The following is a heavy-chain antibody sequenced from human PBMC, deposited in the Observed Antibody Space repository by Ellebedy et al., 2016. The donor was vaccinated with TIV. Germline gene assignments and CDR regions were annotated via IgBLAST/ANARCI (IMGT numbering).Heavy chain of an antibody. CDR2: IGTAGNT. Sequence: GESLKISCAASEFTISSYEMHWVRQSTGKRLEWVSAIGTAGNTFFTDFVKGRFTISRDNAKNSLYLQMDSLRADDTAVYYCARAGDYNLLSPAGGYWGQGTLVTVSS. CDR3: ARAGDYNLLSPAGGY. CDR1: EFTISSYE. V-gene: IGHV3-13*01. J-gene: IGHJ4*02. D-gene: IGHD4-17*01.